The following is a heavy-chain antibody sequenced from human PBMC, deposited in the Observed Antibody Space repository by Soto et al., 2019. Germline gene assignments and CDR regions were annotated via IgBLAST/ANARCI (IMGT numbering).Heavy chain of an antibody. Sequence: EVQLLESGGGLVQPGGSLRLSCAASGFTFSSYAMSWVRQAPGKGLEWVSAISGSGGSTYYADSVKGRFTISRDNSKNTLYLQMNSLRADDTAVYYCAKDPWSLSTPNQSFDYWGQGTLVTVSS. J-gene: IGHJ4*02. CDR1: GFTFSSYA. V-gene: IGHV3-23*01. D-gene: IGHD1-26*01. CDR3: AKDPWSLSTPNQSFDY. CDR2: ISGSGGST.